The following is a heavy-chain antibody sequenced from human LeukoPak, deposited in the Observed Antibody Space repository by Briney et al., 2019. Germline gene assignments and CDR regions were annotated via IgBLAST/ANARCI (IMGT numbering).Heavy chain of an antibody. D-gene: IGHD3-22*01. V-gene: IGHV4-31*03. CDR3: ASGYYDSSGYYYFDY. CDR1: GGSISSGGYY. J-gene: IGHJ4*02. CDR2: IYYSGST. Sequence: SQTLSLTCTVSGGSISSGGYYWSWIRQHPGKGLEWIGYIYYSGSTYYNPSLKSRVTISVDTSKNQFSLKLSSVTAADTAVYYCASGYYDSSGYYYFDYWGQGTLVTVSS.